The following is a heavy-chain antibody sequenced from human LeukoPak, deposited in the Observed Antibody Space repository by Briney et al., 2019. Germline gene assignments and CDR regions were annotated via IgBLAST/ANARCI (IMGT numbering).Heavy chain of an antibody. Sequence: ASVKVSCKASGYTFTAYYMHWIRQAPGQGLEWMGRINPKSGETNYAQKFQGRVTMTRDTSISTAYMELSGLRFDDTATYYCAKDWELRWSQGGFDHWGQGTLLTVSS. CDR2: INPKSGET. CDR1: GYTFTAYY. V-gene: IGHV1-2*06. CDR3: AKDWELRWSQGGFDH. J-gene: IGHJ4*02. D-gene: IGHD3-10*01.